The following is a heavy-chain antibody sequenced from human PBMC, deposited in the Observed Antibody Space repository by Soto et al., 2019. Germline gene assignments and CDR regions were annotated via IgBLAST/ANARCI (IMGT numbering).Heavy chain of an antibody. CDR1: GYTFTGYY. D-gene: IGHD6-13*01. Sequence: ASVKVSCKASGYTFTGYYMHWVRQAPGQGLEWMGWINPNSGGTNYAQKFQGRVTVTRDTSISTAYMELSRLRSDDTAVYYCARMYSSSWYGLAYYYYGMDVWGQGTTVTVSS. CDR3: ARMYSSSWYGLAYYYYGMDV. CDR2: INPNSGGT. V-gene: IGHV1-2*02. J-gene: IGHJ6*02.